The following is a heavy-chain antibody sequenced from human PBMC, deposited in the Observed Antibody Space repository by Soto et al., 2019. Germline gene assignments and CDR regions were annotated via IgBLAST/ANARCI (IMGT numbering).Heavy chain of an antibody. V-gene: IGHV1-69*01. CDR2: VIPLFDTA. D-gene: IGHD5-18*01. CDR1: GGIFTNNA. Sequence: QVQVVQSGAEVKKPGSSVKVSCKASGGIFTNNAISWVRQAPGQGLEWLGGVIPLFDTAYYAQIFRGRVRISADGATTTAYKELSGLTSADTAVYFCAAGGQNDGYTFYHGMDVWGQGTTVTVS. J-gene: IGHJ6*02. CDR3: AAGGQNDGYTFYHGMDV.